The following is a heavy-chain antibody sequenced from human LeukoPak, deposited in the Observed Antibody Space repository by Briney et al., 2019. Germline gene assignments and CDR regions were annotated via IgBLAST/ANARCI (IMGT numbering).Heavy chain of an antibody. D-gene: IGHD6-6*01. V-gene: IGHV3-74*01. J-gene: IGHJ6*03. Sequence: KPGGSLRLSCAASGFAFSSSWMLWVRQAPGKGLVWVSRINSDGTYTNYADSVKGRFTISRDNAKNSLYLQMNSLRAEDTAVYYCARDVAPYSSSSRYYYYYMDVWGKGTTVTVSS. CDR3: ARDVAPYSSSSRYYYYYMDV. CDR2: INSDGTYT. CDR1: GFAFSSSW.